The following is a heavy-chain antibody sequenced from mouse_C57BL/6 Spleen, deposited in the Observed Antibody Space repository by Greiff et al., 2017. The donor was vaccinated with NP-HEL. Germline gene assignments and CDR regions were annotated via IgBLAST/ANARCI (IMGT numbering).Heavy chain of an antibody. Sequence: QVQLQQSGPELVKPGASVKISCKASGYAFSSSWMNWVKQRPGKGLEWIGRIYPGDGDTNYNGKFKGKATLTADKSSSTAYMQLSSLTSEDSSVYFCARGIYYDYDWDYFDYWGQGTTLTVSS. V-gene: IGHV1-82*01. CDR2: IYPGDGDT. CDR1: GYAFSSSW. CDR3: ARGIYYDYDWDYFDY. D-gene: IGHD2-4*01. J-gene: IGHJ2*01.